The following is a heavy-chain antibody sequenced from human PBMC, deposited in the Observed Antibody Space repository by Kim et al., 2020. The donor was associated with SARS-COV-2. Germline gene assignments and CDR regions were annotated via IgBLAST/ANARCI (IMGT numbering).Heavy chain of an antibody. CDR1: GYTFTSYA. CDR3: ARGAPYYYDGSDYPLDY. D-gene: IGHD3-22*01. Sequence: ASLKVSCKASGYTFTSYALNWVRQAPGQGLEWMGGIKTHTGNPIYAQDFTGRFVFSLDTSVNTAYLQINSLKAEYTAVYYCARGAPYYYDGSDYPLDYWGQGSLVTVSS. V-gene: IGHV7-4-1*02. CDR2: IKTHTGNP. J-gene: IGHJ4*02.